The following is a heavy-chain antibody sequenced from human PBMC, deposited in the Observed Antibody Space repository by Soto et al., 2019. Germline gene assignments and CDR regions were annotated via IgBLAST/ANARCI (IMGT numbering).Heavy chain of an antibody. Sequence: PGGSLRLSCAASGFTFSSYGMHWVRQAPGKGLEWVAVIWYDGSNKYYADSVKGRFTISRDNSKNTLYLQMNSLRAEDTAVYYCARKGQYYYYGMDVWGQGTTVTVSS. V-gene: IGHV3-33*01. CDR2: IWYDGSNK. CDR3: ARKGQYYYYGMDV. J-gene: IGHJ6*02. CDR1: GFTFSSYG.